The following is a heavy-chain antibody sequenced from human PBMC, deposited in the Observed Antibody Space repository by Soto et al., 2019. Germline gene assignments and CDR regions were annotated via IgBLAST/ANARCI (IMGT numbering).Heavy chain of an antibody. J-gene: IGHJ6*02. Sequence: EVQLVASGGGLVQPGGSLRLSCAASGFTFSSYSMNWVRQAPGKGLEWVSYISSSSSTIYYADSVKGRFTISRDNAKNSLYLQMNSLRDEDTDVYYCARAQGAIFGVVIPNYYYYGMAVWGRGTTVTVSS. D-gene: IGHD3-3*01. CDR1: GFTFSSYS. CDR3: ARAQGAIFGVVIPNYYYYGMAV. CDR2: ISSSSSTI. V-gene: IGHV3-48*02.